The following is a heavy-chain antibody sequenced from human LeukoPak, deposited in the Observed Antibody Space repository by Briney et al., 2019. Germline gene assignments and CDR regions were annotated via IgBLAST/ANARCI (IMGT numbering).Heavy chain of an antibody. Sequence: ASVKVSCKASGYTFTSYDINWVRQATGQGLEWMGWISAYNGNTNYAQKLQGRVTMTTDTSTSTAYMELRSLRSDDTAVYYCARDHYDSRLLFDPWGQGTLVTVSS. V-gene: IGHV1-18*01. CDR3: ARDHYDSRLLFDP. D-gene: IGHD3-22*01. J-gene: IGHJ5*02. CDR1: GYTFTSYD. CDR2: ISAYNGNT.